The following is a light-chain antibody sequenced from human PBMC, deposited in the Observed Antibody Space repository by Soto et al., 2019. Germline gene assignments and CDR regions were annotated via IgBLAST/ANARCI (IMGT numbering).Light chain of an antibody. V-gene: IGKV3-20*01. CDR3: QQYAYSPRT. Sequence: DIVLTQSPGTLSLSPGERVTLSCRASQTVSSTYLAYYQQKADQAPRLLIYGASSRATGIPDRFSGSGSETDFPLTSSRLEAEDVAVYYCQQYAYSPRTFGQGTKLEIK. J-gene: IGKJ2*01. CDR2: GAS. CDR1: QTVSSTY.